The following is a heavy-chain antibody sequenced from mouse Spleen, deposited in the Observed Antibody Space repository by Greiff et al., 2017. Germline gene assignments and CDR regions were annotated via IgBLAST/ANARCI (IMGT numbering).Heavy chain of an antibody. V-gene: IGHV10-1*01. CDR3: VRHAAYYGNYFDY. CDR1: GFSFNTYA. D-gene: IGHD2-10*01. J-gene: IGHJ2*01. Sequence: EVQLVESGGGLVQPKGSLKLSCAASGFSFNTYAMNWVRQAPGKGLEWVARIRSKSNNYATYYADSVKDRFTISRDDSESMLYLQMNNLKTEDTAMYYCVRHAAYYGNYFDYWGQGTTLTVSS. CDR2: IRSKSNNYAT.